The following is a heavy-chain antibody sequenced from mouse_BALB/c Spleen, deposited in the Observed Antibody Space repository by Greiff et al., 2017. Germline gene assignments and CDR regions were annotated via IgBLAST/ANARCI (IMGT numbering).Heavy chain of an antibody. Sequence: QVQLQQSGAELVKPGASVKLSCKASGFTFTSYYMYWVKQRPGQGLEWIGEINPSNGGTNFNEKFKSKATLTVDKSSSTAYMQLSSVTSGDSAVYYCTRGNGNWYFDVWGAGTTVTVTS. CDR1: GFTFTSYY. J-gene: IGHJ1*01. V-gene: IGHV1S81*02. CDR3: TRGNGNWYFDV. CDR2: INPSNGGT. D-gene: IGHD2-1*01.